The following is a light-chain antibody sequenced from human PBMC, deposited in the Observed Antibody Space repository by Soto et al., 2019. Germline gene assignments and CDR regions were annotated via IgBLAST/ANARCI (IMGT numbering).Light chain of an antibody. V-gene: IGLV1-51*01. Sequence: QSALTQPPSVSAAPGQKVTISCSGSNSNIGANYVSWYQHLPGTAPKLLIYDNNKRPSGIPDRFSGTKSDTSATLGITGLQTGDEADYYCATWDSSLIAGVFGGGTKLTVL. J-gene: IGLJ2*01. CDR2: DNN. CDR1: NSNIGANY. CDR3: ATWDSSLIAGV.